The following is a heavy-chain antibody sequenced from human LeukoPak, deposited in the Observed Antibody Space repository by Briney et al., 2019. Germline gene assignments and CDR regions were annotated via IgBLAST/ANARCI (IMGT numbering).Heavy chain of an antibody. D-gene: IGHD4-17*01. V-gene: IGHV3-30*02. CDR2: IRYDASDE. Sequence: PGGSLRLSCAASRFTFSSYDMHWVRQAPGKGLEWVAFIRYDASDEYYADSVKGRFTISRDNSKNTLYLQMNSLRTDDTAVYYCAKRRSTVTSAWDAFDIWGQGTMVTVSS. J-gene: IGHJ3*02. CDR3: AKRRSTVTSAWDAFDI. CDR1: RFTFSSYD.